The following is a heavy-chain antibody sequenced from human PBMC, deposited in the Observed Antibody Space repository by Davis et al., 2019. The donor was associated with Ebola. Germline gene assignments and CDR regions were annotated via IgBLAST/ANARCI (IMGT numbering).Heavy chain of an antibody. V-gene: IGHV1-69*04. Sequence: AASVKVSCKASGYTFTSYGISWVRQAPGQGLEWMGRIIPILGIANYAQKFQGRVTITADKSTSTAYMELSSLRSEDTAVYYCARAGYNWNDVDFDYWGQGTLVTVSS. J-gene: IGHJ4*02. CDR1: GYTFTSYG. D-gene: IGHD1-20*01. CDR2: IIPILGIA. CDR3: ARAGYNWNDVDFDY.